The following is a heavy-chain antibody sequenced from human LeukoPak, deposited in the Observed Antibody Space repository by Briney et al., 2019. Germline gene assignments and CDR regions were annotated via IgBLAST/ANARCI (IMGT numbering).Heavy chain of an antibody. CDR2: SRTSGTTP. V-gene: IGHV1-46*01. CDR1: GYIFTTYH. J-gene: IGHJ4*02. D-gene: IGHD3-9*01. Sequence: ASAKVSCKASGYIFTTYHIHWVRQAPRQGLEWMGISRTSGTTPSAQKYRGRVTMTRETSTSTVYLELRSLTSEDTPVYYSAREGPDTFYFDSWGQGTLVTASS. CDR3: AREGPDTFYFDS.